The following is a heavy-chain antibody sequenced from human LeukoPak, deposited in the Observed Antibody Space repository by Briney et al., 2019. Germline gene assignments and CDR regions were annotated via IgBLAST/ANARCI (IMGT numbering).Heavy chain of an antibody. CDR3: ARGIVATATEEPEEEYYFDY. D-gene: IGHD5-12*01. CDR1: AFIFSGHW. V-gene: IGHV3-7*03. J-gene: IGHJ4*02. CDR2: IKEDGSER. Sequence: PGGSLRLSCEGSAFIFSGHWMNWVRQTPGKGLEWVASIKEDGSERQYVDSVKGRFSISRDNTKGSLFLQLNSLRAEDTAVYYCARGIVATATEEPEEEYYFDYWGQGTLVTVSS.